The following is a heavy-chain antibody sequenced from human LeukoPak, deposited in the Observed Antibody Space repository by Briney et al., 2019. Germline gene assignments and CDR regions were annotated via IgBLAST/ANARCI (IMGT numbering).Heavy chain of an antibody. V-gene: IGHV4-31*03. CDR3: ARGRDSSGYYYSPPSD. CDR2: IYYSGST. D-gene: IGHD3-22*01. CDR1: GGSISSGGYY. Sequence: PSQTLSLTCTVSGGSISSGGYYWSWIRQHPGKGLEWIGYIYYSGSTYYNPSLRSRVTISVDTSKNQFSLKLSSVTAADTAMYYCARGRDSSGYYYSPPSDWGQGTLVTVSS. J-gene: IGHJ4*02.